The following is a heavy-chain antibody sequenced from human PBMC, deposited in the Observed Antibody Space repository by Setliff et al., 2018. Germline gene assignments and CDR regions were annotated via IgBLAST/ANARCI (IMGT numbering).Heavy chain of an antibody. CDR2: ISGSGYST. V-gene: IGHV3-23*01. J-gene: IGHJ3*01. CDR1: GFTFRSYA. Sequence: PGGSLRLSCAASGFTFRSYAMGWVRQSPGKGLEWVSVISGSGYSTYYADSVKGRFTISRDNAKNSLYLQMNSLVAEDTAWYYCARAHRYFSDTSGYFYDQLWSAFDVLGQGTMVTVSS. CDR3: ARAHRYFSDTSGYFYDQLWSAFDV. D-gene: IGHD3-22*01.